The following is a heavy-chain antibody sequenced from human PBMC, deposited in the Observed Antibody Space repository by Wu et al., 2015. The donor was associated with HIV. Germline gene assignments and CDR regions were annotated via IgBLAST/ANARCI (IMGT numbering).Heavy chain of an antibody. CDR1: GFIFSSYV. J-gene: IGHJ5*02. CDR3: AAEPLRFPRVGWADT. CDR2: IVIGSYVT. Sequence: QMQLVQSGPEVKKPGTSVQVSCKASGFIFSSYVIQWVRQTRGQRLEWIGWIVIGSYVTNYAQSFQERITFTRDLSTDTTYMELRTLDSEDTAVYYCAAEPLRFPRVGWADTWGQGTLVTVSS. V-gene: IGHV1-58*02. D-gene: IGHD3-16*01.